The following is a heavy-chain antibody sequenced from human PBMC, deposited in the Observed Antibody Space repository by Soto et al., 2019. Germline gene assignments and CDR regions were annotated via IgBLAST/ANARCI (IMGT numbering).Heavy chain of an antibody. CDR3: ARDGGIAGFYYIDY. V-gene: IGHV1-69*06. J-gene: IGHJ4*02. Sequence: SVKVSCKTSGGTFSSYAINWVRQASGQGLEWMGGIIPMSGTARSAQKFQGRVTIIADKSTRTVYMELSSLRSEDTAVYYCARDGGIAGFYYIDYWGQGTQVTVSS. CDR1: GGTFSSYA. D-gene: IGHD6-13*01. CDR2: IIPMSGTA.